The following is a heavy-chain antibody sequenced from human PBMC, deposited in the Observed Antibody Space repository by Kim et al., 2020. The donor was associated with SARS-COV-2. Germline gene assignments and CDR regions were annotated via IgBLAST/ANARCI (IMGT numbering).Heavy chain of an antibody. J-gene: IGHJ5*02. CDR3: ATKRSPTFDGGWLNWFDP. CDR1: GGTFSSHT. CDR2: IIPIIGTV. Sequence: SVKVSCKASGGTFSSHTINWVRQVPGQGLEWMGGIIPIIGTVKYAQKFQGRVTITADESTTTAFMELSSLRSEDTAVYYCATKRSPTFDGGWLNWFDPWGQGAMVTVSP. D-gene: IGHD6-19*01. V-gene: IGHV1-69*13.